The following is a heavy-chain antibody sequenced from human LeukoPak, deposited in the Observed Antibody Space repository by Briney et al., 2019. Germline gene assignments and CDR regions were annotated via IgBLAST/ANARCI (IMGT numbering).Heavy chain of an antibody. CDR2: INSDSNDT. CDR3: VRKDSGLHPFDL. Sequence: RRSLRLSCAASGFSSRTSPMSWVRQVPGKGPEWVSGINSDSNDTPYADSVKGRFTISRDNAKNMLYLQMRSLRVEDTAVYYCVRKDSGLHPFDLWGQGTRVTVSS. V-gene: IGHV3-23*01. J-gene: IGHJ4*02. CDR1: GFSSRTSP.